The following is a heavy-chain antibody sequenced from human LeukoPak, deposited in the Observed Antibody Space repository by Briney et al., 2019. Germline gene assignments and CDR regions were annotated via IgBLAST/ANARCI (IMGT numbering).Heavy chain of an antibody. CDR3: ATATMVRDVHFDY. V-gene: IGHV1-2*02. J-gene: IGHJ4*02. D-gene: IGHD3-10*01. CDR1: GYTFTGYY. Sequence: ASVKVSFKASGYTFTGYYMHWVRQAPGQGLEWMGWINPNSGGTNYAQKFQGRVTMTRDTSISTAYMELSRLRSDDTAVYYCATATMVRDVHFDYWGQGTLVTVSS. CDR2: INPNSGGT.